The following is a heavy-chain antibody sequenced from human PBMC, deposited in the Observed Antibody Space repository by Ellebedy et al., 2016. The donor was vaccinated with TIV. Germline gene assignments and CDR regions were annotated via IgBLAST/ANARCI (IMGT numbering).Heavy chain of an antibody. V-gene: IGHV4-59*08. CDR3: ARHAGATKDVLTGYHGPSDLDY. D-gene: IGHD3-9*01. CDR1: GGVSSSSY. CDR2: IYFSGST. Sequence: GSLRLSCTVSGGVSSSSYWAWIRQPPGKGMEWIGSIYFSGSTYYNPSLKSRVTISVDTSKNQFSLRLSSVTAADTAMYYCARHAGATKDVLTGYHGPSDLDYWGQGTHVTVSS. J-gene: IGHJ4*02.